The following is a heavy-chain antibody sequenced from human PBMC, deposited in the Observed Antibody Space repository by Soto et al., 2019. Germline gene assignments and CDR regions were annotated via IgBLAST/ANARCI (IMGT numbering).Heavy chain of an antibody. V-gene: IGHV3-21*01. CDR2: ISSSSSYI. CDR3: ARVRFGSGFFDY. CDR1: GFTFSSYS. D-gene: IGHD6-19*01. Sequence: PGGSLRLSCAASGFTFSSYSMNWVRQAPGKGLEWVSSISSSSSYIYYADSVKGRFTISRDNAKNSLYLQMNSLRAEDTAVYYCARVRFGSGFFDYWGQGTLVTVSS. J-gene: IGHJ4*02.